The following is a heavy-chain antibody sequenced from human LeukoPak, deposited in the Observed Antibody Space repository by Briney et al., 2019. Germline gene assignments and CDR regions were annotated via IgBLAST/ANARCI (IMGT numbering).Heavy chain of an antibody. CDR1: GFTFSSYA. Sequence: PGGSLRLSCAASGFTFSSYAMHWVRQAPGKGLEWVAVISYDGSNKYYADSVKGRFTISRDNSKNTLYVQMNSLRAEDTAVYYWARNMTRVTTNYWGQGTLVTVSS. D-gene: IGHD4-17*01. CDR2: ISYDGSNK. V-gene: IGHV3-30-3*01. CDR3: ARNMTRVTTNY. J-gene: IGHJ4*02.